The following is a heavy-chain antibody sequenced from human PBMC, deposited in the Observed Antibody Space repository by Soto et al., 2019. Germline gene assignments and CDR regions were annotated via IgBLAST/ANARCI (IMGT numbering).Heavy chain of an antibody. CDR1: GFTLSNYA. V-gene: IGHV3-48*02. J-gene: IGHJ6*02. Sequence: EVQLVESGGGLVQPGGSLRRSCAASGFTLSNYAVNWVRQAPGKGLEWVSYISSDSRYIYYGDSVKGRFTISRDNARNSVYLQMNSLRDEDTAVYYCARIKLVEFFFINVDVYDMDVWGQGTPVTVSS. CDR2: ISSDSRYI. CDR3: ARIKLVEFFFINVDVYDMDV. D-gene: IGHD3-16*01.